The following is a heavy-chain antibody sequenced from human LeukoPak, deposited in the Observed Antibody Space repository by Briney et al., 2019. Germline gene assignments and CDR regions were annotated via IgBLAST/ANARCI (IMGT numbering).Heavy chain of an antibody. CDR3: ARAYSSSSYHFDY. J-gene: IGHJ4*02. Sequence: ASVNVSCTASGYTFTGYYLHWVRQAPGQGLEWMGWINPNSGGTYYAQKFQGRVTMTRDTSISTAYMELSSLSSDDTAVYYCARAYSSSSYHFDYWGQGALVTVSS. CDR2: INPNSGGT. CDR1: GYTFTGYY. V-gene: IGHV1-2*02. D-gene: IGHD6-13*01.